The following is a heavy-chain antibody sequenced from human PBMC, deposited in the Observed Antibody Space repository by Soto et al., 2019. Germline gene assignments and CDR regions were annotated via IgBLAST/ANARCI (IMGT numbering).Heavy chain of an antibody. Sequence: GGSLRLSSKVTGFIFIRFARSWVRQAPGKGLEWLSSFSGPGGGTYYADYVKGRITISRDNFKSSLYLQMSSLRAEDTAIYYCAKGKIRTTTYTPFDSWGQGTLVTVSS. CDR1: GFIFIRFA. J-gene: IGHJ5*01. D-gene: IGHD1-26*01. CDR3: AKGKIRTTTYTPFDS. CDR2: FSGPGGGT. V-gene: IGHV3-23*01.